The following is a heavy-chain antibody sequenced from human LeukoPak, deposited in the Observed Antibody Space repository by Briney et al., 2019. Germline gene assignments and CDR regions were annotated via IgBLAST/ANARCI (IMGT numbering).Heavy chain of an antibody. CDR3: ARETPYSSSWTAFDY. CDR1: GFTFSTYN. Sequence: PGGSLRLSCAASGFTFSTYNMNWVRQAPGKGLEWVSYISISTTTIYYADSVTGRFTISRDNAKNSLFLQMNSLRAEDTAVYYCARETPYSSSWTAFDYWGQGTLVTVSS. CDR2: ISISTTTI. J-gene: IGHJ4*02. D-gene: IGHD6-13*01. V-gene: IGHV3-48*01.